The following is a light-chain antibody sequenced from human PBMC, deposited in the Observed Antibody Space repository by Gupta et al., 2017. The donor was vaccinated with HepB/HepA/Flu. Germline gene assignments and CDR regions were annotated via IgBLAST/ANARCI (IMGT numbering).Light chain of an antibody. Sequence: SASVGDRVTITCRASQSIRSYLNWYKQKPGKAPKLLIYAASSLQSGVPSRFSGSGSGTDFTLTISSRQPEDFATYYCQQSYSTLLLTFGGGTKVEIK. CDR1: QSIRSY. CDR3: QQSYSTLLLT. V-gene: IGKV1-39*01. CDR2: AAS. J-gene: IGKJ4*01.